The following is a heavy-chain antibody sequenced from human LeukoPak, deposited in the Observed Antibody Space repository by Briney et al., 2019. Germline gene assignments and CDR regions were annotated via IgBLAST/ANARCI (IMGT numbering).Heavy chain of an antibody. D-gene: IGHD3-22*01. CDR1: GFTSSFYW. CDR2: IIQDGSEK. Sequence: GGSLRLSCAASGFTSSFYWMSWVRQAPGKGLEWVANIIQDGSEKNYVDSVKGRFTISRDNAKNSLYLQMNSLRAEDTAVYYCARDTNSSVLRRLGYMDAWGIGTTVTVSS. CDR3: ARDTNSSVLRRLGYMDA. V-gene: IGHV3-7*01. J-gene: IGHJ6*03.